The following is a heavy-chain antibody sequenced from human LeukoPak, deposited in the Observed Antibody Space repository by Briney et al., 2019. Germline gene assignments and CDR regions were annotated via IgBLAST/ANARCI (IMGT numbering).Heavy chain of an antibody. CDR2: IIPILGIA. D-gene: IGHD6-19*01. J-gene: IGHJ4*02. CDR1: GGTFSSYT. Sequence: GSSVKVSCKASGGTFSSYTISWVRQAPGQGLEWMGRIIPILGIANYAQKFQGRVTITADKSTSTAYMELSSLRSEDTAVYYCASGPLRWLVLLNWGQGTLVTVSS. V-gene: IGHV1-69*02. CDR3: ASGPLRWLVLLN.